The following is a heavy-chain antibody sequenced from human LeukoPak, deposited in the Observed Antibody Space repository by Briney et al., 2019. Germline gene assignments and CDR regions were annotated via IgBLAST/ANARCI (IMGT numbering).Heavy chain of an antibody. CDR2: INPSGGSP. CDR1: GYTFTSYY. J-gene: IGHJ3*02. D-gene: IGHD2-2*01. CDR3: AREEICSVTSCPKGGAFDI. Sequence: ASVKVSCKASGYTFTSYYMHWVRQAPGQGLEWMGIINPSGGSPTYAQKFQGRVTMTRDTSPSTVYMELSSLRSEDTAVYYCAREEICSVTSCPKGGAFDIWGQGTMVTVSS. V-gene: IGHV1-46*01.